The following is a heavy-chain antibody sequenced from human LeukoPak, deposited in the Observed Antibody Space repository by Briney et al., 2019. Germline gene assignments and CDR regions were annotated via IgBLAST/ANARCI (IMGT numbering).Heavy chain of an antibody. CDR3: ARDVRRGGSFDY. CDR1: GYTFTSYG. V-gene: IGHV1-18*01. J-gene: IGHJ4*02. Sequence: ASVKVSCKASGYTFTSYGISWVRQAPGQGREWMGWISAYNGNTNYAQKLQGRVTMTTDTSTSTAYMELRSLRSDDTAVYYCARDVRRGGSFDYWGQGTLVTVSS. CDR2: ISAYNGNT. D-gene: IGHD3-10*01.